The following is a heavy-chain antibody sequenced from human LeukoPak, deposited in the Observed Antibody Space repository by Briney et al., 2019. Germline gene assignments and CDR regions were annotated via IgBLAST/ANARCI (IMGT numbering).Heavy chain of an antibody. D-gene: IGHD3-10*01. Sequence: SETLSLTCTVSGGSISSGGYYWSWIRQHPGKGLEWIGYIYYSGSTYYNPSLKSRVTISVDTSKNQFSLKLSSVTAADTAVYYCARGALYGSGSQVLGYWYFDLWGRGTLVTVSS. V-gene: IGHV4-31*03. CDR3: ARGALYGSGSQVLGYWYFDL. CDR2: IYYSGST. J-gene: IGHJ2*01. CDR1: GGSISSGGYY.